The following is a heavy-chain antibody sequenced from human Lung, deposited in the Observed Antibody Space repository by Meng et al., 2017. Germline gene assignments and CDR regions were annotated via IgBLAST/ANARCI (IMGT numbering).Heavy chain of an antibody. Sequence: GQLVQSEAEVKKPGASVKVSCKASGYTFPDYWLHWVRRAPGQGLEWMGRINPKSGDTHYAQRFQGRVTMTGDTSISTAYMELSGLRSDDTAMYYCARDEDISAAGKLFGDYWGQGTLVTVSS. V-gene: IGHV1-2*06. J-gene: IGHJ4*02. CDR2: INPKSGDT. CDR3: ARDEDISAAGKLFGDY. CDR1: GYTFPDYW. D-gene: IGHD6-13*01.